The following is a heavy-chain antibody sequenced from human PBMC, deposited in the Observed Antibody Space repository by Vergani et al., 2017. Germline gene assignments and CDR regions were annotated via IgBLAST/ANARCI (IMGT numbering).Heavy chain of an antibody. CDR2: ISSSGSTI. Sequence: EVQLVESGGGLVQPGGSLRLSCAASGFTFSSYEMNWVRQAPGKGLEWVSYISSSGSTIYYADSVKGRFTISRDNAKNSLYLQMNSLRAEDTAVYYCARGDYSRAPRAGYYFDYWGQGTLVTVSS. J-gene: IGHJ4*02. V-gene: IGHV3-48*03. CDR3: ARGDYSRAPRAGYYFDY. D-gene: IGHD4-11*01. CDR1: GFTFSSYE.